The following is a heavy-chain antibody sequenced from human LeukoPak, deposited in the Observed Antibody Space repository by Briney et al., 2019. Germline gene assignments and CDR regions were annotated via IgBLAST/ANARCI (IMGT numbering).Heavy chain of an antibody. CDR1: GGSLSSYD. Sequence: PSGTLSLTFTLSGGSLSSYDWSWIRQPPGTGLEWIRYIDYSGSNNSNTSLKSRVTVSVDTSKNQFSLKLSSVTAADTAVYYCGRGAYYDYVWGKVYYFDYWGQGTLVTVSS. CDR2: IDYSGSN. D-gene: IGHD3-16*01. J-gene: IGHJ4*02. V-gene: IGHV4-59*01. CDR3: GRGAYYDYVWGKVYYFDY.